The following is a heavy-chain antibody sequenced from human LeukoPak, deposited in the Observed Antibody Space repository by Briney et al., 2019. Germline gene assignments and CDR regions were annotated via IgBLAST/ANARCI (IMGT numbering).Heavy chain of an antibody. CDR3: AGVSHSFNWFDP. D-gene: IGHD3-3*02. V-gene: IGHV1-8*03. CDR2: MNPNSGNT. J-gene: IGHJ5*02. Sequence: ASVKVSRKASGYTFISYDINWVRQAPGQGLEWMGWMNPNSGNTGYAQKFQGRVTITRNTSISTAYMELSSLRSEDTAVYYCAGVSHSFNWFDPWGQGTLVTVSS. CDR1: GYTFISYD.